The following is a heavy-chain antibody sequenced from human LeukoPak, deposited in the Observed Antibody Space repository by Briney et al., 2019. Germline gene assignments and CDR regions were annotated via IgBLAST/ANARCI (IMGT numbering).Heavy chain of an antibody. D-gene: IGHD1-26*01. V-gene: IGHV4-38-2*02. CDR3: VTPRSWELSDMAV. CDR2: VYHNGET. CDR1: GYSITTNYY. J-gene: IGHJ6*03. Sequence: KPSETLSLTCTVSGYSITTNYYWAWIRQSPGTGLEWIGSVYHNGETYYNPSLKSRVNISVDTSKNEFSLRLTSVTAADTAVDYCVTPRSWELSDMAVWGKGTTVIVSS.